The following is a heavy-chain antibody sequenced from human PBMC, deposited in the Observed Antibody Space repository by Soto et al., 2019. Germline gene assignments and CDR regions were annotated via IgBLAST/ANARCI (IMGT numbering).Heavy chain of an antibody. V-gene: IGHV4-4*07. J-gene: IGHJ3*01. CDR2: IYSSGNA. CDR1: GDSIRGYY. Sequence: QVQLQESGPGLVKLWETVSLICTVSGDSIRGYYGSWIRQPAGKGLEWIGRIYSSGNANYNPSLKSRVSMSVDMSKNQFSLKVTSVTAADTAMYYCARGDVFDLWGQGTKVTVSS. CDR3: ARGDVFDL.